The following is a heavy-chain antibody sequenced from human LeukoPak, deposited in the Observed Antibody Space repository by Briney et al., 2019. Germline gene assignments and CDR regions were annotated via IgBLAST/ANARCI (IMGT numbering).Heavy chain of an antibody. CDR3: ARETATVKDGLYGMDV. J-gene: IGHJ6*02. Sequence: PSETLSLTCAVYGGSFSGYYWSWIRQPPGKGLEWIGEINHSGSTNYNPSLKSRVTISVDTSKNQFSLKLSSVTAADTAVYYCARETATVKDGLYGMDVWGQGTTVTVSS. V-gene: IGHV4-34*01. CDR1: GGSFSGYY. D-gene: IGHD5-12*01. CDR2: INHSGST.